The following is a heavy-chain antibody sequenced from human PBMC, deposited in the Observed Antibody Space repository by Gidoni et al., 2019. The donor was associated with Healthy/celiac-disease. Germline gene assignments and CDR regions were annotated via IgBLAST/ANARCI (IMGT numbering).Heavy chain of an antibody. J-gene: IGHJ5*02. Sequence: QVQLVESGGGVVQPGRSLRLSCAASGFTFSSYGMHWVRQAPGKGLEWVAVISYDGSNKYYADSVKGRFTISRDNSKNTLYLQMNSLRAEDTAVYYCAKDTAAGTSWFDPWGQGTLVTVSS. CDR2: ISYDGSNK. CDR1: GFTFSSYG. D-gene: IGHD6-13*01. V-gene: IGHV3-30*18. CDR3: AKDTAAGTSWFDP.